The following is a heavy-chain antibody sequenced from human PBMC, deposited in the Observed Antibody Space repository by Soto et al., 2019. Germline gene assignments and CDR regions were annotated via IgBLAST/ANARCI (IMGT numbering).Heavy chain of an antibody. V-gene: IGHV3-30*18. D-gene: IGHD2-21*02. Sequence: QVQLVESGGGVVQPGRSLRLSCAASGFTFSSYGMHWVRQAPGKGLEWVAVISYDGSNKYYADSVKGRFTISRDNSKNTLYLQMNSLRAEDTAVYYCAKDGGWGDSPDYYYYGMDVWGQGTTVTVSS. CDR3: AKDGGWGDSPDYYYYGMDV. CDR1: GFTFSSYG. CDR2: ISYDGSNK. J-gene: IGHJ6*02.